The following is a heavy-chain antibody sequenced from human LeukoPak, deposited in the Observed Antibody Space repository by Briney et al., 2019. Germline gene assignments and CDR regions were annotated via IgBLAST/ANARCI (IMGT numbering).Heavy chain of an antibody. CDR1: GGSFSGYY. V-gene: IGHV4-34*01. J-gene: IGHJ6*02. CDR3: ARECAQINFDWLLDGDYYYGMDV. Sequence: SETLSLTCAVYGGSFSGYYWSWIRQPPGKGLEWIGEINHSGSTNYNPSLKSRVTISVDTSKNQFSLKLSSVTAEDTAVYYCARECAQINFDWLLDGDYYYGMDVWGQGTTVTVSS. D-gene: IGHD3-9*01. CDR2: INHSGST.